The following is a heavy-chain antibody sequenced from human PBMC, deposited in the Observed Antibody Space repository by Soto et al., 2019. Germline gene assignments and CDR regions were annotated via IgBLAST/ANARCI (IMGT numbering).Heavy chain of an antibody. CDR3: ARDGDPQSAFWSGPLGGGRFDP. V-gene: IGHV1-69*12. CDR2: IVPMFGTA. J-gene: IGHJ5*02. CDR1: GGTFGNSA. Sequence: QVQLVQSGAEVKKPGSSVNVSCKTFGGTFGNSAVTWVRQAPGQGLEWLGGIVPMFGTANYAQKFRGRVTITADESTITAYMELNSLKTDDTAVYYCARDGDPQSAFWSGPLGGGRFDPWGQGTLVTVSS. D-gene: IGHD3-3*01.